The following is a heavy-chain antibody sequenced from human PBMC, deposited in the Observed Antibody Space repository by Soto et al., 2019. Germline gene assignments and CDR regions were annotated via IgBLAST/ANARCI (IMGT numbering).Heavy chain of an antibody. CDR3: ARGEESDFWSGYPAYYYGMDV. Sequence: QVQLQESGPGLVKPSQTLSLTCTVSGGSISSGGYYWSWIRQHPGKGLEWIGYIYYSGSTYYNPSLKSRVTLSVDTSKNQFSLKLSSVTAADTAVYYCARGEESDFWSGYPAYYYGMDVWGQGTTVTVSS. CDR2: IYYSGST. J-gene: IGHJ6*02. V-gene: IGHV4-31*03. D-gene: IGHD3-3*01. CDR1: GGSISSGGYY.